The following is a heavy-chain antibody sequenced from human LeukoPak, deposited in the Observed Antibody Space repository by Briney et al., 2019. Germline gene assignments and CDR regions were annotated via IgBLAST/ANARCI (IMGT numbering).Heavy chain of an antibody. Sequence: PSQTLSLTCAVSGGSISSGGYSWSWIRQPPGKGLEWIGYIYHSRSTYYDSSLKSRVTIAVDRSKIQFSLKLSSVTAADPAVYYCARGGGMVRGVIDYYYYYGMDVWGKGTMVTVSS. J-gene: IGHJ6*04. CDR3: ARGGGMVRGVIDYYYYYGMDV. D-gene: IGHD3-10*01. CDR1: GGSISSGGYS. V-gene: IGHV4-30-2*01. CDR2: IYHSRST.